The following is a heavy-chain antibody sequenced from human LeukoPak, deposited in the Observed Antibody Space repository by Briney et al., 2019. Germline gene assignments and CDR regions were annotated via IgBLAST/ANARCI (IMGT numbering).Heavy chain of an antibody. Sequence: GGSLRLSCATSGFPFSNFEMNWVRQAPGKGLEWVSYISSSGNSLYYADSVKGRFTISRDNAKKSLYLQMSSLGAEDTGVYYCARDWNGSGTAFDHWGQGTLVTVSS. CDR3: ARDWNGSGTAFDH. V-gene: IGHV3-48*03. D-gene: IGHD1-1*01. J-gene: IGHJ5*02. CDR1: GFPFSNFE. CDR2: ISSSGNSL.